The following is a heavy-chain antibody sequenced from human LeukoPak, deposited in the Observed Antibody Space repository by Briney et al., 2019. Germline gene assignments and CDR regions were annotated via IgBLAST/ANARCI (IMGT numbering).Heavy chain of an antibody. Sequence: PRGSLRLSCAASGFTFSSYTMHWVRQAPGKGLEWVSSITGSTNYIYYGDSVKGRFTISRDNAKNSLYLQMNSLRAEDTAVYYCAREGQLWLSVDTAMAGVDYWGQGTLVTVSS. CDR1: GFTFSSYT. CDR2: ITGSTNYI. V-gene: IGHV3-21*04. D-gene: IGHD5-18*01. J-gene: IGHJ4*02. CDR3: AREGQLWLSVDTAMAGVDY.